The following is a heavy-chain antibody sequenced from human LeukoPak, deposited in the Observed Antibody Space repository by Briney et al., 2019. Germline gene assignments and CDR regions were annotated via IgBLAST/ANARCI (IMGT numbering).Heavy chain of an antibody. CDR3: TTTYQLLKLGVDY. V-gene: IGHV3-21*01. D-gene: IGHD2-2*01. Sequence: GGSLRLSCAASGFTFSSYTMNWVRQAPGKGLEWVSSISTSSSYIYYADSLKGRFTVSRDNARNSLYLQMDSLRADDTAVYYCTTTYQLLKLGVDYWGQGTLVTVSS. J-gene: IGHJ4*02. CDR1: GFTFSSYT. CDR2: ISTSSSYI.